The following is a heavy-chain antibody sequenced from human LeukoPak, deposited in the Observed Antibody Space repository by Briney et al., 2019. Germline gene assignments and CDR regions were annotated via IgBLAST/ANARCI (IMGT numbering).Heavy chain of an antibody. CDR2: IYYSGST. J-gene: IGHJ4*02. Sequence: RTSETLSLTCTVSGGSISSGGYYWSWIRQHPGKGLEWIGYIYYSGSTYYNPSLKSRVTISVDTSKNQFSLKLSSVTAADTAVYYCARGGTRRRFDYWGQGTLVTVSS. CDR1: GGSISSGGYY. CDR3: ARGGTRRRFDY. V-gene: IGHV4-31*03.